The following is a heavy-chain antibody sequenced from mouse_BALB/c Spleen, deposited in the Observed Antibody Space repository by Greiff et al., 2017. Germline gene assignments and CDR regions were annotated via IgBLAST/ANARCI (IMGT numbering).Heavy chain of an antibody. J-gene: IGHJ4*01. Sequence: QVQLQQSGAELVRPGTSVKVSCKASGYAFTNYLIEWVKQRPGQGLEWIGVINPGSGGTNYNEKFKGKATLTADKSSSTAYMQLSSLTSDDSAVYFCARDGYDVGGYWGQGTSVTVSS. CDR3: ARDGYDVGGY. CDR1: GYAFTNYL. V-gene: IGHV1-54*03. CDR2: INPGSGGT. D-gene: IGHD2-2*01.